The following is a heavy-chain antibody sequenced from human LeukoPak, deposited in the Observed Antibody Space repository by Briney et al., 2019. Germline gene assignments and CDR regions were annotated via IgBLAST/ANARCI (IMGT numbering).Heavy chain of an antibody. CDR1: GFTFSSYS. D-gene: IGHD6-13*01. CDR3: ARRFIAAADDWFDP. J-gene: IGHJ5*02. V-gene: IGHV3-21*01. Sequence: GGSLRLSCAASGFTFSSYSMNWVRQAPGKRLEWVSSISSSSSYIYYADSVKGRFTISRDNAKNSLYLQMNSLRAEDTAVYYCARRFIAAADDWFDPWGQGTLVTVSS. CDR2: ISSSSSYI.